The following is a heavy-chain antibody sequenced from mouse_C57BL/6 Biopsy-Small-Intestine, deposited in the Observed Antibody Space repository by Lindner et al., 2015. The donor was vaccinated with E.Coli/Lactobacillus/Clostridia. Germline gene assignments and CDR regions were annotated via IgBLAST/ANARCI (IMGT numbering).Heavy chain of an antibody. D-gene: IGHD5-5*01. CDR2: IDPSDSEI. Sequence: VQLQESGAELVKPGASVKLSCKASGYTFTNHWMHWVKQRPGQGLEWIGNIDPSDSEIHYNQKFKDKATLTVDKASSTAYMQLSSLTSEDSAVYYCARYYLDALDYWGQGTSVTVSS. CDR1: GYTFTNHW. V-gene: IGHV1-52*01. J-gene: IGHJ4*01. CDR3: ARYYLDALDY.